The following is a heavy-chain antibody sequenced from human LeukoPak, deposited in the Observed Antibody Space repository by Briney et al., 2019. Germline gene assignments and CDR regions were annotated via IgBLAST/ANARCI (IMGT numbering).Heavy chain of an antibody. CDR2: ISWNSGSI. D-gene: IGHD3-10*01. V-gene: IGHV3-9*01. CDR3: ASFNWLGITMVRGVTDHLDY. J-gene: IGHJ4*02. CDR1: GFTFDDYA. Sequence: PGGSLRLSCAASGFTFDDYAMHWVRQAPGKGLEWVSGISWNSGSIGYADSVKGRFTISRDNSKNTLYLQMNSLRAEDTAVYYCASFNWLGITMVRGVTDHLDYWGQGTLVTVSS.